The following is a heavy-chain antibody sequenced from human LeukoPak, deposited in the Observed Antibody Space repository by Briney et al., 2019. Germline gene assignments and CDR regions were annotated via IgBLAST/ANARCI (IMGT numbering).Heavy chain of an antibody. Sequence: ESGPTLVEPTETLTLTCTFSGFSLASSGVGVGWIRQSPGKALEWLALIYWDNDERYSPSLRSRLTITKDTSKKQVVLTMTYMEPVDTATYYCAHILAGNSNGWLGVYFNDWGQGILVAVS. CDR3: AHILAGNSNGWLGVYFND. CDR2: IYWDNDE. D-gene: IGHD2/OR15-2a*01. V-gene: IGHV2-5*02. CDR1: GFSLASSGVG. J-gene: IGHJ4*02.